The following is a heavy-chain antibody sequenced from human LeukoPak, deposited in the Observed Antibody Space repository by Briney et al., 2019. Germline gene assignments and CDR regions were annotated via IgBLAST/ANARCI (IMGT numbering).Heavy chain of an antibody. Sequence: GGSLRLSCAASGFTFSSYSVNWVRQAPGKGLEWVSSISGDSAHILYADSVKGRFTSSRDNAKNSLHLQMNSLRAEDTAVYYCARFETGDYVKEVDYWGQGTLVTVSS. CDR3: ARFETGDYVKEVDY. J-gene: IGHJ4*02. CDR2: ISGDSAHI. V-gene: IGHV3-21*01. CDR1: GFTFSSYS. D-gene: IGHD4-17*01.